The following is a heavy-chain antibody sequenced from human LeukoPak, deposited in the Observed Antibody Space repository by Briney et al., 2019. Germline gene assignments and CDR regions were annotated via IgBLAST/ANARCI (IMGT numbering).Heavy chain of an antibody. CDR1: GFPFSTYG. D-gene: IGHD4-17*01. Sequence: GGSLRLSCAASGFPFSTYGMNWVRQTPGKGLEWVSYISGSTSTIYYADSVKGRFTISRDNAKNSLYLQMNSLTAEDTAFYYCARENGDYLDWGQGTLVTVSS. CDR3: ARENGDYLD. V-gene: IGHV3-48*01. CDR2: ISGSTSTI. J-gene: IGHJ4*02.